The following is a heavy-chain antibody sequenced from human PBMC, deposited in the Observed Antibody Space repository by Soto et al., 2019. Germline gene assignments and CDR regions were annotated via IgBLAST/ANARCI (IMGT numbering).Heavy chain of an antibody. Sequence: QAQLVQSGAEVKKPGSSVRVSCKASGGSFSRFAFSWVRQAPGQGLEWMGGIIPVFGTTKYTERFQGRVTMNADDSTSTGYLELRSLRSEDTAVYYCARDKGKIFGVVIDAFDIWGQGTLVTVSS. V-gene: IGHV1-69*01. CDR2: IIPVFGTT. CDR3: ARDKGKIFGVVIDAFDI. D-gene: IGHD3-3*01. J-gene: IGHJ3*02. CDR1: GGSFSRFA.